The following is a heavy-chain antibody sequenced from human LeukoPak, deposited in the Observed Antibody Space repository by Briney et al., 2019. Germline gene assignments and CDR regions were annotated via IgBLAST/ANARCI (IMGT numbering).Heavy chain of an antibody. CDR3: ARVGYYYYYYGMDV. Sequence: SETLSLTCAVYGGSFSGYYWSWIRQPPGKGLEWIGEINHSGSTNYNPSLKSRVTISVDTSKNQFSLKLSFVTAADTAVYYCARVGYYYYYYGMDVWGQGTTVTVSS. CDR1: GGSFSGYY. D-gene: IGHD1-26*01. J-gene: IGHJ6*02. V-gene: IGHV4-34*01. CDR2: INHSGST.